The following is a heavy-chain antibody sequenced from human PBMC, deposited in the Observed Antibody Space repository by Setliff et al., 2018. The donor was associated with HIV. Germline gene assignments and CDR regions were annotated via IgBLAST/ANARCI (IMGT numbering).Heavy chain of an antibody. CDR1: GGSISGFY. J-gene: IGHJ4*02. CDR3: AREHLYYNFWSGSHGSPDFNY. CDR2: IRTSGDS. Sequence: SETLSLTCTVSGGSISGFYWSWIRQSAGKGLEWIGRIRTSGDSDFNPSLKSRVTMSVDTYKNQITLKVNSVTAADAALYFCAREHLYYNFWSGSHGSPDFNYWGQGTLVTVSS. D-gene: IGHD3-3*01. V-gene: IGHV4-4*07.